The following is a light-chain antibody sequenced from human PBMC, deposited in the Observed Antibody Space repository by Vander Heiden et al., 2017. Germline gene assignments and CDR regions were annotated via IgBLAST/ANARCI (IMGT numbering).Light chain of an antibody. CDR1: SSNIGRND. V-gene: IGLV1-47*02. CDR2: YNN. J-gene: IGLJ2*01. CDR3: ETWQDGMSGHVV. Sequence: QSVLTPPPSTSGTPGQRVTIPCSGSSSNIGRNDDYWYHQLPATATNRLVFYNNKRRSGVPEGVCCSRYGTAASSAISVLRAEEEADDYCETWQDGMSGHVVFGGGTKLTVL.